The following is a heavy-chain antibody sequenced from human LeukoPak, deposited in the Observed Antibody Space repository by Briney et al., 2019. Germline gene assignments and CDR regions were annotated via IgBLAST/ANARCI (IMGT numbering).Heavy chain of an antibody. CDR1: GGTFSSYA. J-gene: IGHJ6*02. CDR3: ARDDPYYYGSGSPPDYYYGMDV. V-gene: IGHV1-69*13. CDR2: IIPIFGTA. D-gene: IGHD3-10*01. Sequence: SVKVSCKASGGTFSSYAISWVRQAPGQGLEWMGGIIPIFGTASYAQKFQGRVTITADESTSTAYMELSSLRSEDTAVYYCARDDPYYYGSGSPPDYYYGMDVWGQGTTVTVSS.